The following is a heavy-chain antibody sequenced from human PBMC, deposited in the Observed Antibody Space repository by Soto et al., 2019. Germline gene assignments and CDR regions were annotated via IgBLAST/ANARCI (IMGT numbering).Heavy chain of an antibody. V-gene: IGHV3-30*18. Sequence: QVQLVESGGGAVQPARSLSLTCAASGFTFSSYGMHWVRQAPGKGLERVAVISYDGSNKYYADSVKDRFTISSDNSKNSLYLQMNSLRAEDTAVYYCAKDGGIQLWPEEHYFAYWGQGTLVTVCS. CDR3: AKDGGIQLWPEEHYFAY. J-gene: IGHJ4*02. CDR1: GFTFSSYG. D-gene: IGHD5-18*01. CDR2: ISYDGSNK.